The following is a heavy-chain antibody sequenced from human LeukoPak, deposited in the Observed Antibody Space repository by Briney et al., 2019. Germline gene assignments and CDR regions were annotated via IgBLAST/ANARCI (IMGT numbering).Heavy chain of an antibody. J-gene: IGHJ4*02. CDR2: IKQDGSEK. D-gene: IGHD1-26*01. Sequence: PGGPLRLSCAASGFTFSASWMTWVRQAPGKGLEWVANIKQDGSEKYYVDSVKGRFTISRDNAKSSLHLQMNSLRVEDTALYYCAGGFSGADFWGQGTLVTVSS. CDR1: GFTFSASW. V-gene: IGHV3-7*04. CDR3: AGGFSGADF.